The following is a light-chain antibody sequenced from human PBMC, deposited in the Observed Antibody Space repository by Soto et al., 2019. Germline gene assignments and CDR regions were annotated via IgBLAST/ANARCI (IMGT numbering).Light chain of an antibody. CDR1: SSDVGGYNY. CDR2: DVS. Sequence: QAVLTQPASVSGSPGQSITIPCTGTSSDVGGYNYVSWYQQHPGKAPKLMIYDVSNRPSGVSNRFSGYKSGNTASLTISWLQAEEEADYYCSSYTTSSTYVFGTGTKVTVL. CDR3: SSYTTSSTYV. J-gene: IGLJ1*01. V-gene: IGLV2-14*01.